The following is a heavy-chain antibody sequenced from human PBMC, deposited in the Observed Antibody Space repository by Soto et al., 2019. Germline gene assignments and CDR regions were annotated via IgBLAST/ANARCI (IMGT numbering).Heavy chain of an antibody. J-gene: IGHJ3*02. CDR3: ARDRRGYGRDAYDI. V-gene: IGHV4-59*01. CDR1: GGFISSYY. CDR2: IYFSGST. Sequence: SETLSLTCSVSGGFISSYYWSWIRQPPGKGLEWIGYIYFSGSTNYNPSLRSRVAMSVDTSNNQFSLKLSSVTAADTAVYYCARDRRGYGRDAYDIWGQGTMVTVSS. D-gene: IGHD5-18*01.